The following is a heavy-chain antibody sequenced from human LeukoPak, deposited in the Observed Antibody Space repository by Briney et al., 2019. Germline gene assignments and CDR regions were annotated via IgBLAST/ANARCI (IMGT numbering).Heavy chain of an antibody. V-gene: IGHV3-30*02. CDR2: IRYDGSNK. CDR3: AKGYGSGSLYYYYMDV. D-gene: IGHD3-10*01. Sequence: GGSLRLSCAASGFTFSSYGMHWVRQAPGKGLEWVAFIRYDGSNKYYADSVKGRFTISRDNSKNTLYLQMNSLRAEDTAVYYCAKGYGSGSLYYYYMDVWGKGTTVTVSS. J-gene: IGHJ6*03. CDR1: GFTFSSYG.